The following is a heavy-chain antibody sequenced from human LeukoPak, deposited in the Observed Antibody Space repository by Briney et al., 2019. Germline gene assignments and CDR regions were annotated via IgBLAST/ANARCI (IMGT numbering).Heavy chain of an antibody. D-gene: IGHD2-2*01. CDR1: GGSISSYY. Sequence: SETLSLTCTVSGGSISSYYWSWIRQPAGKGLEGIGRIYTSGSTNYNPSLKSRVTMSVDTSKSQFSLKLSSVTAADTAVYYCAGGGRTYCSSTSCYDEYYFDYWGQGTLVTVSS. J-gene: IGHJ4*02. CDR2: IYTSGST. CDR3: AGGGRTYCSSTSCYDEYYFDY. V-gene: IGHV4-4*07.